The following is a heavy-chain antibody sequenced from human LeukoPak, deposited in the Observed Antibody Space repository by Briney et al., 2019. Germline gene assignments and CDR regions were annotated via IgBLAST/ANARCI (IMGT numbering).Heavy chain of an antibody. CDR3: ARTPPAMVRGVSYYYSYGMDV. J-gene: IGHJ6*02. Sequence: ASVKVSCKASGYTFTSYDINWVRQATGQGLEWMGWMNPNRGNTGYAQKFQVRVTMTRNTSISTAYMELSSMRSEDTAVYYCARTPPAMVRGVSYYYSYGMDVWGQGNTVTVSS. V-gene: IGHV1-8*01. D-gene: IGHD3-10*01. CDR1: GYTFTSYD. CDR2: MNPNRGNT.